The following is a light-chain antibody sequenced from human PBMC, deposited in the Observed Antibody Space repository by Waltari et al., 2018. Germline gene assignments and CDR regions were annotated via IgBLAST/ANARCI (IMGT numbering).Light chain of an antibody. J-gene: IGKJ4*01. CDR3: QQSYSTPLT. CDR2: AAS. CDR1: QSISSY. Sequence: DIQMTQSPSSLSASVGDRVTITCRESQSISSYLNWYQQKPGKAQKLLIYAASSLQSGVPSRFSGSGSGTDFTLTISSLQPEDFATYYCQQSYSTPLTFGGGTKVEIK. V-gene: IGKV1-39*01.